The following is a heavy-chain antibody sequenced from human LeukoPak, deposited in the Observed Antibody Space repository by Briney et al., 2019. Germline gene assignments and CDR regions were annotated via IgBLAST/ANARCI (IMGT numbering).Heavy chain of an antibody. D-gene: IGHD6-19*01. CDR1: GFTFSSYE. Sequence: GGSLRLSCAASGFTFSSYEMNWVRQAPGKGLEWVSYISSSSSTIYYADSVKGRFTISRDNAKNSLYLQMNSLRAEDTAVYYCAREPSIAVAGTGGDYWGQGTLVTVSS. V-gene: IGHV3-48*01. CDR3: AREPSIAVAGTGGDY. J-gene: IGHJ4*02. CDR2: ISSSSSTI.